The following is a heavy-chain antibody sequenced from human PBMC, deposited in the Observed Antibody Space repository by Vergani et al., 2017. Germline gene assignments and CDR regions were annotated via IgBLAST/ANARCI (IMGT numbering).Heavy chain of an antibody. D-gene: IGHD3-10*01. Sequence: QLQLQESGPGLVKPSETLSLTCTVSGGSISSSSYYWGWIRQPPGKGLVWIGSIYYSGSTYYNPALKSRVTISVDTSKNQFSLKLSSVTAADTAVYYCARGFYGSGSYYNDAFDIWGQGTMVTVSS. V-gene: IGHV4-39*01. J-gene: IGHJ3*02. CDR3: ARGFYGSGSYYNDAFDI. CDR1: GGSISSSSYY. CDR2: IYYSGST.